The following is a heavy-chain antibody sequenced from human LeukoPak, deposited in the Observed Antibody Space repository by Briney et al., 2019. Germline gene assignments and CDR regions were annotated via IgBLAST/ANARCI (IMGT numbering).Heavy chain of an antibody. CDR2: IRYDGSNK. CDR1: GFTFSSYG. Sequence: SGGSLRLSCAASGFTFSSYGMHWVRQAPGKGLDWVAFIRYDGSNKYYADSVKGRFTISRDNSKNTLYLQMNSLRAEDTAVYYCARDLATRQRTGLYDSWGQGALVTVSS. J-gene: IGHJ4*02. CDR3: ARDLATRQRTGLYDS. V-gene: IGHV3-30*02. D-gene: IGHD3-16*02.